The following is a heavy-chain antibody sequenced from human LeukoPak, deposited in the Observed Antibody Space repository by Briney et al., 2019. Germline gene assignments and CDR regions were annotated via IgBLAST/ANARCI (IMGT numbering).Heavy chain of an antibody. CDR2: IIPIFGTA. Sequence: SVKVSCKASGGTFSSYAISWVRQAPGQGLEWMGGIIPIFGTANYAQKFQGRVTITADESTSTAYMELSSLRSEDTAVYYCARTGNNYYDSSAREDFDYWGQGTLVTVPS. V-gene: IGHV1-69*13. CDR3: ARTGNNYYDSSAREDFDY. D-gene: IGHD3-22*01. J-gene: IGHJ4*02. CDR1: GGTFSSYA.